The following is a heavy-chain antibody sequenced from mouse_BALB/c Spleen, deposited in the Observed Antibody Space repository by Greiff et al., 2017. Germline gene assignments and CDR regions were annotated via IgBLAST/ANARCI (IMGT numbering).Heavy chain of an antibody. Sequence: EVKLVESGGGLVQPGGSLRLSCATSGFTFTDYYMSWVRQPPGKALEWLGFIRNKANGYTTEYSASVKGRFTISRDNSQSILYLQMNTLRAEDSATYYCARELEVRPFDYWGQGTTLTVSS. J-gene: IGHJ2*01. D-gene: IGHD2-14*01. CDR2: IRNKANGYTT. CDR1: GFTFTDYY. V-gene: IGHV7-3*02. CDR3: ARELEVRPFDY.